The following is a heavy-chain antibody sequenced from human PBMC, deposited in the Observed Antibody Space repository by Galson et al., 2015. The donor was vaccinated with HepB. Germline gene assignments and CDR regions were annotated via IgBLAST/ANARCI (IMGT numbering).Heavy chain of an antibody. D-gene: IGHD2-2*01. CDR1: GYTFTSYY. Sequence: SVKVSCKASGYTFTSYYMHWVRQAPGQGLEWMGIINPSGGSTTYAQKFEGRVTMTRDTSTSTVYMELSSLRSEDTAVYYCGRGCTSSFSWFDPWGQGTLVTVSS. V-gene: IGHV1-46*03. CDR3: GRGCTSSFSWFDP. CDR2: INPSGGST. J-gene: IGHJ5*02.